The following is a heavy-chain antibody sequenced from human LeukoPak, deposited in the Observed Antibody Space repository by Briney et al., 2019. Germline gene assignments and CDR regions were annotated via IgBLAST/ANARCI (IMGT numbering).Heavy chain of an antibody. J-gene: IGHJ4*02. Sequence: SLRLSCKGSGFSFGDYAMSWVRQAPGKGLEWLGFIKSKTYGETTGYAASVRGRFTISRDDSESIAYLQMNSLKTEDTAVYFCTRIRDAYTLDYWGQGTLVTVSS. V-gene: IGHV3-49*04. D-gene: IGHD5-24*01. CDR1: GFSFGDYA. CDR2: IKSKTYGETT. CDR3: TRIRDAYTLDY.